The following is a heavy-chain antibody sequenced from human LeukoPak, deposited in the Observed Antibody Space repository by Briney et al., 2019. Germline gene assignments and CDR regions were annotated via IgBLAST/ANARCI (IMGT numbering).Heavy chain of an antibody. CDR1: GYTFTGYY. D-gene: IGHD6-13*01. CDR3: ARVGGSSWHENWFDP. CDR2: INPNSGGT. Sequence: GASVKVSCKASGYTFTGYYMHWVRQAPGQGLEWMGRINPNSGGTNYAQKFQGRVTMTRDTSISTAYMELSRLRSDDTAVYYCARVGGSSWHENWFDPWGQGTLVTVSS. J-gene: IGHJ5*02. V-gene: IGHV1-2*06.